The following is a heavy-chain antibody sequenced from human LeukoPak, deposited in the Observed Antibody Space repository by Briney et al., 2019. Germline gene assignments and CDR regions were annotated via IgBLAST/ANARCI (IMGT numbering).Heavy chain of an antibody. CDR2: IDPSDSYT. J-gene: IGHJ4*02. CDR1: GYSFTSYW. CDR3: ARWPNGYYDSSGLGVDY. V-gene: IGHV5-10-1*01. Sequence: GESLQISCQGSGYSFTSYWISWVRQMPGKGLEWMGRIDPSDSYTNYSPSFQGHVTISADKSISTAYLQWSSLKASDTAMYYCARWPNGYYDSSGLGVDYWGQGTLVTVSS. D-gene: IGHD3-22*01.